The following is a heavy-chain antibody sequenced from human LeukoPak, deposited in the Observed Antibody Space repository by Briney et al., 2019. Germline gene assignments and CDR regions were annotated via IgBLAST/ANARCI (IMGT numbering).Heavy chain of an antibody. V-gene: IGHV1-2*02. CDR2: INPNSGGT. CDR1: GYTFTGYY. D-gene: IGHD3-3*01. J-gene: IGHJ4*02. CDR3: ARAPWSGYSVFDY. Sequence: ASVRVSCKASGYTFTGYYMHWVRQAPGQGLEWMGWINPNSGGTNYAQKFQGRVTVTRDTSISTAYMELSRLRSDDTAVYYCARAPWSGYSVFDYWGQGTLVTVSS.